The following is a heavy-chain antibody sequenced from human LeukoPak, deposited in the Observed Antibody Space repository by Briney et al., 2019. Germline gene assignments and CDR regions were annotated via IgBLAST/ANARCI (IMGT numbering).Heavy chain of an antibody. Sequence: GGSLRLSCAASGFSFSSYEMNWVRQAPGKGLEWISYTSASGTLTHYADSVEGRFTISRDNAKNSLYLQMNSLRGEDTAVYYCARDGTPIYSSGWVFMDVWGKGTTVTISS. CDR1: GFSFSSYE. CDR3: ARDGTPIYSSGWVFMDV. V-gene: IGHV3-48*03. J-gene: IGHJ6*04. CDR2: TSASGTLT. D-gene: IGHD6-25*01.